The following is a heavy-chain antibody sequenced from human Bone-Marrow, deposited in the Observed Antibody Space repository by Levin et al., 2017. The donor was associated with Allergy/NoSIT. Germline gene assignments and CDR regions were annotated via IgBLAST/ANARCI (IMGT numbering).Heavy chain of an antibody. CDR3: GRDMARITMIVVGPVDN. D-gene: IGHD3-22*01. CDR2: ISYDGSNK. V-gene: IGHV3-30-3*01. Sequence: GESLKISCAASGFNFSSYAMHWVRQAPGKGLEWVAVISYDGSNKYYTGSVKGRFSISRDNSKNTLYLQMSSLRAEDTAVYYCGRDMARITMIVVGPVDNWGQGTLVTVSS. J-gene: IGHJ4*02. CDR1: GFNFSSYA.